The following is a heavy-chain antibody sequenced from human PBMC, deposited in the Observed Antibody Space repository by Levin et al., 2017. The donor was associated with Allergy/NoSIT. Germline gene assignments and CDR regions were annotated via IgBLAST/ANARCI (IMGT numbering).Heavy chain of an antibody. D-gene: IGHD5-18*01. CDR2: ISGSAGST. V-gene: IGHV3-23*01. J-gene: IGHJ5*02. CDR3: AKEIRGYTYGLVSFTFQS. CDR1: GFTFSSYA. Sequence: GGSLRLSCAASGFTFSSYAMSWVRQAPGKGLEWVSAISGSAGSTYYADSVKGRFTISRDNSKNTVYLQLTSLRAEDTAIYYCAKEIRGYTYGLVSFTFQSWGQGTLVTVSS.